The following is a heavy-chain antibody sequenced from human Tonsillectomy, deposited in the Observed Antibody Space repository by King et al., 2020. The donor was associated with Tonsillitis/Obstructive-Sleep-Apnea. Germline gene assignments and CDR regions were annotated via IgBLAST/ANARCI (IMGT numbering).Heavy chain of an antibody. CDR2: ISSSSSYI. CDR3: ARDGSDWYSPSF. J-gene: IGHJ4*02. V-gene: IGHV3-21*01. CDR1: GFIFSSYA. Sequence: VQLVESGGGLVKPGGSLRLSCAASGFIFSSYAMNWVRQAPGKGLEWVSSISSSSSYIYYADSLKGRFTVSRDNAKNSLYLQVNSLRAEDTAVYYCARDGSDWYSPSFWGQGTLVTVSS. D-gene: IGHD2-21*02.